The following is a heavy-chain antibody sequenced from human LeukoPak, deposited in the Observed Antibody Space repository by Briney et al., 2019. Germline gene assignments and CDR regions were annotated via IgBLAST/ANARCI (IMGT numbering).Heavy chain of an antibody. CDR3: ARSGGGYFDY. Sequence: GGSLRLSCAASGFTFSSYGMHWVRQAPGKGLEWVAVISYDGSNKYYADSVKGRFTISRDNAKNTLYLQMNSLRTEDTAVYYCARSGGGYFDYWGPGTLVTVSS. J-gene: IGHJ4*02. D-gene: IGHD1-14*01. CDR2: ISYDGSNK. CDR1: GFTFSSYG. V-gene: IGHV3-30*03.